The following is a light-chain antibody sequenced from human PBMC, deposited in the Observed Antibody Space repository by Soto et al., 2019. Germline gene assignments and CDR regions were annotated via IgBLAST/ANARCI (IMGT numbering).Light chain of an antibody. CDR1: QGISNY. V-gene: IGKV1-27*01. Sequence: DIQMTQSPSSLSASVGDRVTITCRASQGISNYLAWYQQIPGKVPKLLISAASTFQSGVPSRFSGSGSGTDFTLTISSLQPEDVETYDCQKYTYGPACGGGTKVVIK. CDR2: AAS. J-gene: IGKJ4*01. CDR3: QKYTYGPA.